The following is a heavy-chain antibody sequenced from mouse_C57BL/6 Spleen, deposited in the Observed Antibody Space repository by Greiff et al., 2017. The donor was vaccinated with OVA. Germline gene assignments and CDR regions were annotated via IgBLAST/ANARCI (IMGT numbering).Heavy chain of an antibody. Sequence: EVQLVESGGGLVKPGGSLKLSCAASGFTFSSYAMSWVRQTPEKRLEWVATISDGGSYTYYPDNVKGRFTISRDNAKNNLYLQMSHLKSEDTAMYYCARDGRSGYVEAMDYWGQGTSVTVSS. CDR3: ARDGRSGYVEAMDY. CDR1: GFTFSSYA. V-gene: IGHV5-4*01. D-gene: IGHD3-2*02. J-gene: IGHJ4*01. CDR2: ISDGGSYT.